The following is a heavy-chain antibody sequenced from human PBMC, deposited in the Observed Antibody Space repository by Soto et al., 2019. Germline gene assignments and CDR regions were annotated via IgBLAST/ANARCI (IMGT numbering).Heavy chain of an antibody. CDR1: GFSFNSYS. V-gene: IGHV3-48*01. J-gene: IGHJ4*02. D-gene: IGHD7-27*01. CDR3: ARDLHWAFDY. Sequence: EVQLVESGGGLVQPGGSLRLSCEASGFSFNSYSMNWVRQAPGKGLEWLSHFRSSDNRVYYADSVKGRFTISGDNAKNSLYLQMNSLRAEDTAVYYCARDLHWAFDYWGQGTLVTVSS. CDR2: FRSSDNRV.